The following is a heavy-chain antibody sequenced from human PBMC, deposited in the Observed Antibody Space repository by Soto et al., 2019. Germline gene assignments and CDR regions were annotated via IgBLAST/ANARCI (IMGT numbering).Heavy chain of an antibody. V-gene: IGHV3-74*01. CDR1: GFTLSSYW. D-gene: IGHD1-26*01. J-gene: IGHJ4*02. CDR2: INGGGSST. Sequence: PGGSLRLSCAASGFTLSSYWMHWVRQAPGKGLVWVARINGGGSSTSYADSVKGRFTISRDNARSTLYLQMNSLRAEDTAVYYCLVSGNYRFDYWGPGILVTVSS. CDR3: LVSGNYRFDY.